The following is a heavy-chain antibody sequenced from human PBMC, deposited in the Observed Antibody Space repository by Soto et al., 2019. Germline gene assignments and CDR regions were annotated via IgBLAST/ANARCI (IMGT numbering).Heavy chain of an antibody. Sequence: QVQLVESGGGVVQPGGSLRLSCGASGFTFSRHAMHWVSQAPGKGLEWVATIWHDGSKRYYVDPVKGRFTISRDDSKNTHYLQMDSLRAEDTALYYCARSLKAYGASGDNWFDPWGQGTLVTVSS. CDR3: ARSLKAYGASGDNWFDP. CDR1: GFTFSRHA. D-gene: IGHD4-17*01. CDR2: IWHDGSKR. V-gene: IGHV3-33*01. J-gene: IGHJ5*02.